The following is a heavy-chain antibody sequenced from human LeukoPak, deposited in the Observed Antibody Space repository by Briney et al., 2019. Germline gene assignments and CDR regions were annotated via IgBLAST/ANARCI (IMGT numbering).Heavy chain of an antibody. CDR1: GYPFTDQF. CDR3: ARGELLVDY. D-gene: IGHD3-10*01. J-gene: IGHJ4*02. Sequence: ASVRVSCKASGYPFTDQFINWVRQAPGRGLEWMGWITPNSGDTNYEQRFQGRVTMTRDTSISTAYMDLTRLASDDTAVYYCARGELLVDYWGQGTLVTVPS. CDR2: ITPNSGDT. V-gene: IGHV1-2*02.